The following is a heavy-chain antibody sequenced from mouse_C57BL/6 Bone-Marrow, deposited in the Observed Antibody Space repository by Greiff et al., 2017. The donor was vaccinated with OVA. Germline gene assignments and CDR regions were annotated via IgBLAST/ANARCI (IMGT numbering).Heavy chain of an antibody. V-gene: IGHV1-81*01. Sequence: LEESGAELARPGASVKLSCKASGYTFTSYGISWVKQRTGQGLEWIGEIYPRSGNTYYNEKFKGKATLTADKSSSTAYMELRSLTSEDSAVYFGARNSYYGNGFDYWGQGTTLTVSS. J-gene: IGHJ2*01. CDR3: ARNSYYGNGFDY. D-gene: IGHD2-1*01. CDR2: IYPRSGNT. CDR1: GYTFTSYG.